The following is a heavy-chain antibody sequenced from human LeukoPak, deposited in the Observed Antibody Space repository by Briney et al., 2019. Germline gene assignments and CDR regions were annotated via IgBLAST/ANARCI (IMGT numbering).Heavy chain of an antibody. D-gene: IGHD1-1*01. V-gene: IGHV4-34*01. CDR1: GLFFSDYY. CDR2: ISHNGNT. CDR3: ARRPDRNDVLDS. Sequence: SEPLSLTCAVYGLFFSDYYRSWLRQPPEKRLDWIGQISHNGNTNYNPSLKSRFTLSTDTSKNEFSLRLPSVTTGDTAIYYCARRPDRNDVLDSWGQGTPVTVSS. J-gene: IGHJ4*02.